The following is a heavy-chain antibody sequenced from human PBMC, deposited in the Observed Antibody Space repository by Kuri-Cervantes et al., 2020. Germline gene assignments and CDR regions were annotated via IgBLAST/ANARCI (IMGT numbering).Heavy chain of an antibody. Sequence: SVKVSCKASGFTFTSSAVQWVRQARGQRLEWIGWIVVGSGNTNYAQKFQERVTITRDMSTSTAYMELSSLRSEDTAVYYCARVGGYCSSTSCYAADYYYYYGMDVWGQGTTVTVSS. CDR1: GFTFTSSA. D-gene: IGHD2-2*01. J-gene: IGHJ6*02. CDR3: ARVGGYCSSTSCYAADYYYYYGMDV. V-gene: IGHV1-58*01. CDR2: IVVGSGNT.